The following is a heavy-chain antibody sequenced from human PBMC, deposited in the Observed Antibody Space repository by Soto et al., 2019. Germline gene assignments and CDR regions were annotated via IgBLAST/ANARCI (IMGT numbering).Heavy chain of an antibody. Sequence: SETLSLTCAVSCGSIRSGGYSRSWIRQPPGKGLEWIGYIYHSGSNYYNPSLKSRVTISVDRSKNQFSLKLSSVTAADTAVYYCAAGGGLPRCYWGQGTLVTVSS. CDR1: CGSIRSGGYS. CDR2: IYHSGSN. J-gene: IGHJ4*02. CDR3: AAGGGLPRCY. D-gene: IGHD4-17*01. V-gene: IGHV4-30-2*01.